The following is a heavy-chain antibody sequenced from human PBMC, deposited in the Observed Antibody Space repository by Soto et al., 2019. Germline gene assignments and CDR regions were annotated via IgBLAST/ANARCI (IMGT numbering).Heavy chain of an antibody. V-gene: IGHV1-18*01. CDR2: ISAYNGNT. D-gene: IGHD3-22*01. CDR3: ARDDSGGGIETTEGNWFDP. J-gene: IGHJ5*02. Sequence: ASVKVSCKASGYTFTSYGISWVRQAPGQGLEWMGWISAYNGNTNYAQKLQGRVTMTTDTSTSTAYMELRSLRSDDTAVYYCARDDSGGGIETTEGNWFDPWGQGTLVTVSS. CDR1: GYTFTSYG.